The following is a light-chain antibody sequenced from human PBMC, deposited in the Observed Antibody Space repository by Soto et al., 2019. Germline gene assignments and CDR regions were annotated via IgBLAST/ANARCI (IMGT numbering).Light chain of an antibody. J-gene: IGKJ4*01. CDR1: QGIRKD. V-gene: IGKV1-17*01. CDR2: AAS. CDR3: LQHNNYPPLT. Sequence: DIQMTQSPSSLSASVGDRVTITCRASQGIRKDLGWYQQKPGKAPKRLIYAASSLQSGVPSRFSGSGSGTEFTLTISSLQPEDFATYYCLQHNNYPPLTFGGGTKVEIK.